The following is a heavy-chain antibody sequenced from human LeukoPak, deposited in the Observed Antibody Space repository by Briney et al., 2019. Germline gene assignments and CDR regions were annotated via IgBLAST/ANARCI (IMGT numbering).Heavy chain of an antibody. CDR1: GFTFNNYV. CDR3: AKVRPPPGSGWYGGDDS. V-gene: IGHV3-23*05. CDR2: IKTSGST. J-gene: IGHJ4*02. Sequence: GGSLRLSCTASGFTFNNYVMSWVRQAPGKGLEWVSSIKTSGSTDYADSVKGRFTISRDNSKNTLYLQMNSLRVEDTAVYYCAKVRPPPGSGWYGGDDSWGQGTLVTVSS. D-gene: IGHD6-19*01.